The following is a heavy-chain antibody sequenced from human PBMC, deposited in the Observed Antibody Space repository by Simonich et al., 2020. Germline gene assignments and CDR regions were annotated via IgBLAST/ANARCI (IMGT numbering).Heavy chain of an antibody. J-gene: IGHJ4*02. D-gene: IGHD6-6*01. CDR1: GFTFSSYS. Sequence: EVQLVESGGGLVKPGGSLRLSCAASGFTFSSYSMNWVRQAPGKGLEWVTSISRSSSYIYYADSVKGRFTISRDNAKNSLYLQMNSLRAEDTAVYYCARGHSSSFGYWGQGTLVTVSS. CDR3: ARGHSSSFGY. V-gene: IGHV3-21*01. CDR2: ISRSSSYI.